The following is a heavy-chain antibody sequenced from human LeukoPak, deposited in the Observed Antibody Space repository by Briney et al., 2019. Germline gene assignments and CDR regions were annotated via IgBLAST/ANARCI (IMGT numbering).Heavy chain of an antibody. J-gene: IGHJ4*02. CDR3: ARTFSGGI. V-gene: IGHV1-69*04. Sequence: ASVKVSCKASGGTFSSYAISWVRQAPGQGLEWMGRIIPILGIANYAQKFQGRVTITADKSTSTAYMELSSLRSEDMAVYYRARTFSGGIWGQGTLVTVSS. CDR2: IIPILGIA. CDR1: GGTFSSYA.